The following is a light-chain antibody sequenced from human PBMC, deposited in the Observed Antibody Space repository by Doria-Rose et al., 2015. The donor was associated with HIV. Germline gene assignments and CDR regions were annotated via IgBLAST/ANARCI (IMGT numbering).Light chain of an antibody. CDR1: QSLLYTSKNY. CDR2: WAS. V-gene: IGKV4-1*01. J-gene: IGKJ3*01. Sequence: EIVMTQSSESLGMSLGERATLNCKSNQSLLYTSKNYLAWYQQKPGQPPKLLIYWASTWQSGVPARFSGSGSGTDFTLTISSLEAEDVSVYYCQQYYDTPSFGPGTTVDIK. CDR3: QQYYDTPS.